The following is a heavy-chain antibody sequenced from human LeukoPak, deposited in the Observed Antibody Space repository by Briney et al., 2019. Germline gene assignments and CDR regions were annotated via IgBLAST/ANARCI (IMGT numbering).Heavy chain of an antibody. Sequence: GGSLRLSCAASGFIFSSYWMGWVRQAPGKGLEWVANIKQDGSEKHYVDSVKGRFTISRDNAKNSLYLQMNSLRAEDTAVYYCASHVRYCTSTNCYQDAFDIWGQGTMVTVSS. D-gene: IGHD2-2*01. CDR1: GFIFSSYW. CDR3: ASHVRYCTSTNCYQDAFDI. V-gene: IGHV3-7*03. J-gene: IGHJ3*02. CDR2: IKQDGSEK.